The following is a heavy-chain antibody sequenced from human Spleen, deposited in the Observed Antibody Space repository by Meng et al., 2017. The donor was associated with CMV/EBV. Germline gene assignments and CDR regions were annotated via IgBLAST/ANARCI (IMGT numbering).Heavy chain of an antibody. Sequence: FATYYMHWLRQAPGQGPEWMGIINPTGGRTRYAQKFQGRVTISRDTSTNTVYMELSSLRSEDTAVYYCARDQTMDDFWTGYFYGMDVWGQGTTVTVSS. CDR3: ARDQTMDDFWTGYFYGMDV. J-gene: IGHJ6*02. D-gene: IGHD3/OR15-3a*01. V-gene: IGHV1-46*01. CDR2: INPTGGRT. CDR1: FATYY.